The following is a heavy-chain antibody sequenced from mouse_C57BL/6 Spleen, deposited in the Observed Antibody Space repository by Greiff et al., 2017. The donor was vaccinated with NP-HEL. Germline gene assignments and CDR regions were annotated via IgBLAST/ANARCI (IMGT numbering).Heavy chain of an antibody. V-gene: IGHV1-53*01. D-gene: IGHD3-1*01. CDR1: GYTFTSYW. CDR3: AQARSYYYAMDY. J-gene: IGHJ4*01. CDR2: INPSNGGT. Sequence: QVQLQQPGTELVKPGASVKLSCKASGYTFTSYWMHWVKQRPGQGLEWIGNINPSNGGTNYNEKFKSKATLTVDKSSSTAYMPLSSLTSEDSAVYYCAQARSYYYAMDYWGQGTSVTVSS.